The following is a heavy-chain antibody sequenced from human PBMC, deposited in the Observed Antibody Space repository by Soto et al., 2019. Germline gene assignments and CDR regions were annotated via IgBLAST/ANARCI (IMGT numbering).Heavy chain of an antibody. CDR2: ISSGSDYI. J-gene: IGHJ6*02. Sequence: EVQLVESGGGLVEPGGSLRLSCAPSGLTFTTYSMNWVRQAPGKGLEWVSSISSGSDYIYYAESVTGRFTITRDKAKNSLYLQMSSPRADDTAVYYCARIRNPSPKIHGINVCGQGTRVTVS. D-gene: IGHD6-6*01. CDR3: ARIRNPSPKIHGINV. CDR1: GLTFTTYS. V-gene: IGHV3-21*01.